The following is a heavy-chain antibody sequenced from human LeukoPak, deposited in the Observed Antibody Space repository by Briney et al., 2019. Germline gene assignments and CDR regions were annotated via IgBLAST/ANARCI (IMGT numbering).Heavy chain of an antibody. CDR2: IKEDGSKT. D-gene: IGHD2-15*01. V-gene: IGHV3-7*01. J-gene: IGHJ3*01. CDR1: GFRFNTYW. CDR3: ARDSTLYCNDGSCHWGFDL. Sequence: GGSLRLSCAASGFRFNTYWLSWVRQAPGKGLEWVADIKEDGSKTYYVDSLKGRFTISRDNAKNSLYLQMNSLRAEDTAVYYCARDSTLYCNDGSCHWGFDLWGQGTVVTVSS.